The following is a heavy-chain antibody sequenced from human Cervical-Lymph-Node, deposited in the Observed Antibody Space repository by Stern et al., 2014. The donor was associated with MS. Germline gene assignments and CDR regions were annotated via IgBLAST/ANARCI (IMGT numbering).Heavy chain of an antibody. CDR1: GSSISSSSYY. D-gene: IGHD3-10*02. Sequence: QVQLQESGPGLVKPSETLSLTCTVSGSSISSSSYYWGWIRQPPGKGLEWIGSIYYSGSTYYNPSLKSRVTISVDPSTNQFSLKLSSVTAADTAVYYCARHVSGELFWFDPWGQGTLVTVSS. J-gene: IGHJ5*02. V-gene: IGHV4-39*01. CDR3: ARHVSGELFWFDP. CDR2: IYYSGST.